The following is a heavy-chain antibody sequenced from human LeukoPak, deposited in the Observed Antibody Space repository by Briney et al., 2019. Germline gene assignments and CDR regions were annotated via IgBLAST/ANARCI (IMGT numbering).Heavy chain of an antibody. J-gene: IGHJ6*02. Sequence: ASVKVSCKASGYTFTGYYMHWVRQAPGQGLEWMGWSNPNSGGTNYAQKFQGRVTMTRDTSISTAYMELSRLRSDDTAVYYCARARDIVVVVAATPLPDYGMDVWGQGTTVTVSS. D-gene: IGHD2-15*01. CDR1: GYTFTGYY. CDR2: SNPNSGGT. CDR3: ARARDIVVVVAATPLPDYGMDV. V-gene: IGHV1-2*02.